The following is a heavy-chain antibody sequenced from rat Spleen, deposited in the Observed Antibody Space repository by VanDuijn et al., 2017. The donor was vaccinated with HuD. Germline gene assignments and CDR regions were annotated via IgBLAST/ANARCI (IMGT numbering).Heavy chain of an antibody. CDR3: ATHPYYYSRISGVMDA. Sequence: EVQLVESGGGFVQPGRSLKLSCAASGFTFSEYYMAWVRQAPTKGLEWVASMSHDGGGTYYRDSVKGRFTISRDNAKSTLYLQMDRLRSEDTATYRCATHPYYYSRISGVMDAWGQGTSVTVSS. CDR2: MSHDGGGT. V-gene: IGHV5-20*01. J-gene: IGHJ4*01. D-gene: IGHD1-2*01. CDR1: GFTFSEYY.